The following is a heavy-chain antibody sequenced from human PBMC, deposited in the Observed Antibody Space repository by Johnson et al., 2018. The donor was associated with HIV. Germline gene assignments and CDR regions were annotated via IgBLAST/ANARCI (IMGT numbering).Heavy chain of an antibody. D-gene: IGHD1-7*01. Sequence: VQLVESGGGLIQPGGSLRLSCAASGFTFRNAWMSWVRQAPGRGLEWVGRIKSRSDGGATDHAAPVKGRFTISRDNSRNTLYLQMNSLRTEDTAVYYCARAELPDAFDIWGQGTMVTVSS. J-gene: IGHJ3*02. CDR3: ARAELPDAFDI. V-gene: IGHV3-15*01. CDR1: GFTFRNAW. CDR2: IKSRSDGGAT.